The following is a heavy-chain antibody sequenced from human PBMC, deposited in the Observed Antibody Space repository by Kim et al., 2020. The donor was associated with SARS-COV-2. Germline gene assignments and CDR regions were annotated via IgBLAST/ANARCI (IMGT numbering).Heavy chain of an antibody. Sequence: GGSLRLSCAASGFTFSSYWMHWVRQAPGKGLVWVSRINSDGSSTSYADSVKGRFTISRDNAKNTLYLQMNSLRAEDTAVYYCAREPPNPYYYGMDVWGQGTTVTVSS. J-gene: IGHJ6*02. CDR1: GFTFSSYW. CDR2: INSDGSST. V-gene: IGHV3-74*01. CDR3: AREPPNPYYYGMDV.